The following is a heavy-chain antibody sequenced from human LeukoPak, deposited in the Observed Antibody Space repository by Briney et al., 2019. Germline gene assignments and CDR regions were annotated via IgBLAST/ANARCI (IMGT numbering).Heavy chain of an antibody. CDR1: GFTFTISA. CDR2: IVVGSGNT. D-gene: IGHD5-12*01. Sequence: SVKVSCKASGFTFTISAVQRVRQARGQRLEWIGWIVVGSGNTNYAQKFQERVTITRDMSTSTAYMELSSLRSEDTAVYYCAAAEVAPDAFDIWGQGTMVTVSS. V-gene: IGHV1-58*01. J-gene: IGHJ3*02. CDR3: AAAEVAPDAFDI.